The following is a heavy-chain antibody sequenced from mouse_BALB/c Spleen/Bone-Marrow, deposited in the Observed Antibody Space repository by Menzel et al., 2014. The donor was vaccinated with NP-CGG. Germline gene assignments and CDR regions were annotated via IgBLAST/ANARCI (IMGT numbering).Heavy chain of an antibody. CDR3: ARHNYDETWFAY. V-gene: IGHV5-12*02. D-gene: IGHD2-4*01. J-gene: IGHJ3*01. CDR2: ISNGGGST. CDR1: GFTFSDYY. Sequence: EVKLMESGGGLVQPGGSLKLSCATSGFTFSDYYMYWVRQTPEERLEWVAYISNGGGSTYYPDTVKGRFTISRDNAKNTLYLQMSRLKSEDTAMYYCARHNYDETWFAYWGQGTLVTVSA.